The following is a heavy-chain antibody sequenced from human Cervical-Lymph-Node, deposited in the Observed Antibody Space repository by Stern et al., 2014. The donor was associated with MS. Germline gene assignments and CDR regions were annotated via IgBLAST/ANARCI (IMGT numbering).Heavy chain of an antibody. CDR2: IYWDNDK. Sequence: QVTLKVSGPTLVKPTQTLTLTCTFSGFSLRTSGVGVGWIRQPPGKALESLALIYWDNDKRYSPSLKNRLTITKDTSKNQVVLTMTNMDPVDTATYYCVHRRDYSIFVWWGQGTLVTVSA. J-gene: IGHJ4*02. CDR1: GFSLRTSGVG. D-gene: IGHD3-3*01. CDR3: VHRRDYSIFVW. V-gene: IGHV2-5*02.